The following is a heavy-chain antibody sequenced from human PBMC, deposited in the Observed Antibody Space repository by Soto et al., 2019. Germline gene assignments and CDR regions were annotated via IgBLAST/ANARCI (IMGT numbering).Heavy chain of an antibody. CDR3: ARDLLYCGGDCYHDAFDI. CDR2: ISTYNGDT. V-gene: IGHV1-18*01. J-gene: IGHJ3*02. Sequence: QVQLVQSGAEVKKPGASVKVSCKASGYTCTTYGISWVRQAPGQGLEWMGWISTYNGDTNYAQKVQGRVTMTAYTSTRTAYMELRSLRSDDTAVYYCARDLLYCGGDCYHDAFDIWGQGTIVTVSS. D-gene: IGHD2-21*02. CDR1: GYTCTTYG.